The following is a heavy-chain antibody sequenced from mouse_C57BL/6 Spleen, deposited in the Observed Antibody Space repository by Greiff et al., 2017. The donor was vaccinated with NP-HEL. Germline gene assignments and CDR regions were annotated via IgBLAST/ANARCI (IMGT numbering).Heavy chain of an antibody. V-gene: IGHV2-2*01. CDR3: ASDLPDAY. CDR1: GFSLTSYG. Sequence: VQLQESGPGLVQPSQSLSITCTVSGFSLTSYGVHWVRQSPGKGLEWLGVIWSGGSTDYNAAFISRLSISKDNSKSQVFFKMNSLQADDTAIYYCASDLPDAYWGQGTLVTVSA. CDR2: IWSGGST. J-gene: IGHJ3*01. D-gene: IGHD2-1*01.